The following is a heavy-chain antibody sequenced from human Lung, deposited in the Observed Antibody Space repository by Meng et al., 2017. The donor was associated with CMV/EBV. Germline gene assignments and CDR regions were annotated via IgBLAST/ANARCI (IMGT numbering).Heavy chain of an antibody. CDR3: ARDPGFGALDF. D-gene: IGHD3-10*01. Sequence: ESXKISXAASGFTFRTSWMSWVRQAPGRGLEWVANIKHDGSEEYYVDSLTGRFTISRDNAKNSLYLQMNSLRAEDTALYYCARDPGFGALDFWGQGTRVTVSS. J-gene: IGHJ4*02. V-gene: IGHV3-7*01. CDR1: GFTFRTSW. CDR2: IKHDGSEE.